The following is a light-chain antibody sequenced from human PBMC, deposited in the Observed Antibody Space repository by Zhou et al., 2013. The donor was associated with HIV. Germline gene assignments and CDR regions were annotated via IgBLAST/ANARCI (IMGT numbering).Light chain of an antibody. CDR3: QQRSNT. Sequence: EVVLTQSPATLSLSPGERATLPCRASQSVYKYLAWYQQKPGQAPRLLIYDASNRATGIPARFSGSGSGTDFTLTISSLEPEDFAVYYCQQRSNTFGGGTKVEIK. J-gene: IGKJ4*01. CDR2: DAS. V-gene: IGKV3-11*01. CDR1: QSVYKY.